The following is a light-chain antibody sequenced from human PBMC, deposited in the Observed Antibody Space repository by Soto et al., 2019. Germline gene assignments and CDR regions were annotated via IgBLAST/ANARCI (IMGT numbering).Light chain of an antibody. CDR3: QQYGSSPTT. Sequence: IGLTQSPGTLSLSPGERATLSCRASQSFNSIYLAWYQQKPGQAPRLLIYGASSRATGIPDRFSGSGSGTDFTLTISRLEPEDFAVYYCQQYGSSPTTFGQGTRLEIK. J-gene: IGKJ5*01. CDR2: GAS. V-gene: IGKV3-20*01. CDR1: QSFNSIY.